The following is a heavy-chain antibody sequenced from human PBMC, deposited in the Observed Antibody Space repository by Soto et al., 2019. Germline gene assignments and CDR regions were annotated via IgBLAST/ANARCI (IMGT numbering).Heavy chain of an antibody. CDR3: GRGPSPRAPAGGTPYYYAMDV. D-gene: IGHD6-13*01. J-gene: IGHJ6*02. V-gene: IGHV1-8*02. CDR1: GYDFSADD. CDR2: MNPINGAT. Sequence: ASVKVSCKASGYDFSADDINWVRQASGQGLEWMGWMNPINGATGSARRFQGRVSMTRNTATGTAYLELTSMRSDDTAVYYCGRGPSPRAPAGGTPYYYAMDVWG.